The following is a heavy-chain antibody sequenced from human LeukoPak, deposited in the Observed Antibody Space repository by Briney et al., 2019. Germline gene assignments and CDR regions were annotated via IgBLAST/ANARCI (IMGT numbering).Heavy chain of an antibody. V-gene: IGHV4-39*07. CDR2: IYYSGST. CDR1: GGSISSSSYY. CDR3: ASKPARYSYDGMDV. J-gene: IGHJ6*02. Sequence: SETLSLTCTVSGGSISSSSYYWGWLRQPPGKGLEWIGSIYYSGSTYYNPSLKSRVTISVDTSKNQFSLKLSSVTAADTAVYYCASKPARYSYDGMDVWGQGTTVTVSS. D-gene: IGHD5-18*01.